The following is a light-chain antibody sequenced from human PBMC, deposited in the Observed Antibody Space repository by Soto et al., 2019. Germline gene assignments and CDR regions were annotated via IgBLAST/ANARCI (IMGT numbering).Light chain of an antibody. J-gene: IGKJ4*01. CDR1: QSVLYSSNNKNY. V-gene: IGKV4-1*01. CDR3: QQYYSTPLT. CDR2: WAS. Sequence: DFVMTQSPDSLAVSLGERATINCKSSQSVLYSSNNKNYLAWYQQKPGQPPKLLIYWASTRESGVPDRFGGSGSGTDFTLTISSLQAEDVAVYYCQQYYSTPLTFGGGPGGYQ.